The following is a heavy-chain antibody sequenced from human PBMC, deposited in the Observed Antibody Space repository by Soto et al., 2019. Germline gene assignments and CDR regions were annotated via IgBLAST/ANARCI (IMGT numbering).Heavy chain of an antibody. Sequence: GGSLRLSCAASGFTFSSYWMHWVRQAPGKGLVWVSRINSDGSSTSYADSVKGRFTISRDNAKNTLYLQMNSLRAEDMAVYYCARSSPYSSSWYPWYYYGMDVWGQGTTVTVSS. V-gene: IGHV3-74*01. CDR1: GFTFSSYW. D-gene: IGHD6-13*01. CDR2: INSDGSST. J-gene: IGHJ6*02. CDR3: ARSSPYSSSWYPWYYYGMDV.